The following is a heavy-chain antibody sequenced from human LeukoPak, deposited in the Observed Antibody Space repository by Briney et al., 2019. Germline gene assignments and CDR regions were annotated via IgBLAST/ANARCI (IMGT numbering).Heavy chain of an antibody. CDR3: ARDRGVRGDYDYYGMDV. J-gene: IGHJ6*02. Sequence: GGSLRLSCAASGFTFSSYAMSWVRQAPGKGLVWVSRINSDGSSTSYADSVKGRFTISRDNSKNALYLQMNSLRAEDTAVYYCARDRGVRGDYDYYGMDVWGQGTTVTVSS. CDR1: GFTFSSYA. V-gene: IGHV3-74*01. CDR2: INSDGSST. D-gene: IGHD3-10*01.